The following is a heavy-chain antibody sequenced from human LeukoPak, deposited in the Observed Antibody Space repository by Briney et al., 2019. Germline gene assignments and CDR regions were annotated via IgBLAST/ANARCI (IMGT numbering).Heavy chain of an antibody. CDR1: GLTFSDYW. CDR3: VKGMRGDYYMDA. V-gene: IGHV3-74*01. J-gene: IGHJ6*03. Sequence: PGGSLIPSCAASGLTFSDYWMHWVRQAPGKGLVWVSRINSDGSSTSYADSVKGRFTISRDNAKNTLYLQMNSLRAEDTAVYSCVKGMRGDYYMDAWGKGTTVTVSS. CDR2: INSDGSST. D-gene: IGHD2-8*01.